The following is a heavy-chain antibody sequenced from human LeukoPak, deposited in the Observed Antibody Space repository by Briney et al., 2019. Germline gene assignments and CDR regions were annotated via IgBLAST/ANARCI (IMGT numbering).Heavy chain of an antibody. D-gene: IGHD3-3*01. CDR1: GYTFTDYY. CDR3: ARVQTTGLLEWLY. CDR2: INGNSGDT. V-gene: IGHV1-2*02. J-gene: IGHJ4*02. Sequence: ASVKVSCEALGYTFTDYYMHWVRQAPGQGLEWMGWINGNSGDTKYAQKFQGRVTMTRDTSISTAYMELSRLRSDDTAIYYCARVQTTGLLEWLYWGQGALVTVSS.